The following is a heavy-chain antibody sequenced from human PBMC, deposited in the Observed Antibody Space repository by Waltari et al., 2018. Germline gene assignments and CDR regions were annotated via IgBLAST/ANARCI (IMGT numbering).Heavy chain of an antibody. D-gene: IGHD2-15*01. J-gene: IGHJ5*02. Sequence: QVQLVQSGAEVKKPGASVKVSCKVSGYTLPEFSMHWVRQAPGKGLEWMGGCDPEDGETIYAQRFQGRGTRTEDTSTDTAYMELSSLRSEDTAVYYCATDFCSGGSCYSPRWFDPWGQGTLVTGSA. V-gene: IGHV1-24*01. CDR1: GYTLPEFS. CDR3: ATDFCSGGSCYSPRWFDP. CDR2: CDPEDGET.